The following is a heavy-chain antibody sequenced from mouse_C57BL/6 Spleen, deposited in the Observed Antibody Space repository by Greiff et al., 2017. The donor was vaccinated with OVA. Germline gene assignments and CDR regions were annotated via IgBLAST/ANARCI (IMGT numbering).Heavy chain of an antibody. V-gene: IGHV14-2*01. J-gene: IGHJ1*03. Sequence: EVKLVESGAELVKPGASVKLSCTASGFNIKDYYMHWVKQRTEQGLEWIGRIDPEDGETKYAPKFQGKATITADTSSNTAYLQLSSLTSEDTAVYYCARWRYYGSIDWYFDVWGTGTTVTVSS. D-gene: IGHD1-1*01. CDR3: ARWRYYGSIDWYFDV. CDR2: IDPEDGET. CDR1: GFNIKDYY.